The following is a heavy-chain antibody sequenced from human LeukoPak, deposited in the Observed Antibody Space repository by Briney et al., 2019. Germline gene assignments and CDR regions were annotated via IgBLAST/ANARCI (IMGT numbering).Heavy chain of an antibody. D-gene: IGHD2-15*01. Sequence: GASVKVSCKASGYTFTNYGISWVRQAPGQGLEWMGWISGYNGNTNYARKVQGRVTMTTDTSTSTAYMELRSLRSDDTAVYYCTKKAKAHGDRYCSGGRCLQSNPFFDYWGQGTLVTVSS. CDR2: ISGYNGNT. CDR1: GYTFTNYG. V-gene: IGHV1-18*01. CDR3: TKKAKAHGDRYCSGGRCLQSNPFFDY. J-gene: IGHJ4*02.